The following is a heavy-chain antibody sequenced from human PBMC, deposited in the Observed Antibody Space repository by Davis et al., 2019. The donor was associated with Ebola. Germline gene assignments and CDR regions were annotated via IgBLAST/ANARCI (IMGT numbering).Heavy chain of an antibody. CDR1: GYTFTAYY. V-gene: IGHV1-2*02. D-gene: IGHD1/OR15-1a*01. J-gene: IGHJ4*02. CDR2: INPKTGGT. CDR3: ARDPLSAGAIDS. Sequence: ASVKVSCKASGYTFTAYYIHWVRLAPGQGLEWMGWINPKTGGTNYAQRFQGRVTMTRDTSLSTAYMELSRLKSDDTAVYYCARDPLSAGAIDSWGLGTLVTVSS.